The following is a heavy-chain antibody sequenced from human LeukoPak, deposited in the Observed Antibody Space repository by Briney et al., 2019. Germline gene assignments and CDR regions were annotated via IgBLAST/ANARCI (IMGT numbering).Heavy chain of an antibody. CDR2: ISSSDNTI. V-gene: IGHV3-48*02. Sequence: GGSLRLSCAASGFTFSFYSMNWVRQAPGKGLEWVSYISSSDNTIHYADSVKGRFTISRDNAKNSLYLEMNSLRDEDTAVYYCARVHRGYSYGRLDYWRQGTLVTVSS. J-gene: IGHJ4*02. D-gene: IGHD5-18*01. CDR3: ARVHRGYSYGRLDY. CDR1: GFTFSFYS.